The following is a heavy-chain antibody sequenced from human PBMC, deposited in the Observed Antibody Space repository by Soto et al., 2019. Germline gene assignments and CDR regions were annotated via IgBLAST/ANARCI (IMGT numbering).Heavy chain of an antibody. CDR2: INAGNWNT. J-gene: IGHJ5*02. CDR3: ARVPRGTYYNVDWFDP. Sequence: ASVKVSCKASGYTFSNFAMHWVRQAPGQRLEWMGWINAGNWNTKYSQKFQGRVTLTSETSATTAYMELSSLRSEDTAVYYCARVPRGTYYNVDWFDPWGQGTLVTVSS. V-gene: IGHV1-3*01. D-gene: IGHD3-10*01. CDR1: GYTFSNFA.